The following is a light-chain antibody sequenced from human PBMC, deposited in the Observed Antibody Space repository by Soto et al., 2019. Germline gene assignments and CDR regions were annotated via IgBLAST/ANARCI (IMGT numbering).Light chain of an antibody. CDR1: YDISSS. J-gene: IGKJ2*01. V-gene: IGKV1-9*01. Sequence: DIQLTQYPSFLSASVEDRVTISCRASYDISSSLAWYQQEPGKPPKLLIYDSSTLQTGVPSRFIGSGSGRKFTLTISGLQFGDFATYFCQQLSHYPYTFGQGTKLEI. CDR3: QQLSHYPYT. CDR2: DSS.